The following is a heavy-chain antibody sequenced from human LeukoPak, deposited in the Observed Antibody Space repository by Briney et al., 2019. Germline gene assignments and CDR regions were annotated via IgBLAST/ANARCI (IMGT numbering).Heavy chain of an antibody. CDR3: AKGYYYGSGSYYPYDY. V-gene: IGHV3-30*02. CDR2: IRYDGSNK. CDR1: GFTFSSYG. J-gene: IGHJ4*02. D-gene: IGHD3-10*01. Sequence: PGGSLRLFCAASGFTFSSYGMHWVRQAPGKGLEWVAFIRYDGSNKYYADSVKGRFTISRDNSNNTLYLQMNSLRAEDTAVYYCAKGYYYGSGSYYPYDYWGQGTLVTVSS.